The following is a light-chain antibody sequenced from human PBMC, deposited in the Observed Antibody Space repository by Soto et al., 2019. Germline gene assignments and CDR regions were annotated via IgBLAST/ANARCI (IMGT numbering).Light chain of an antibody. CDR3: QQYNSYWT. CDR1: QSVSSS. V-gene: IGKV1-5*01. J-gene: IGKJ1*01. CDR2: DAS. Sequence: TQSPGTLSLSPGERATLSCRASQSVSSSLAWYQQKTGKAPKLLIYDASSLESGVPSRFSGSGSGTEFTLTISSLQPDDFATYYCQQYNSYWTFGQGTKVDI.